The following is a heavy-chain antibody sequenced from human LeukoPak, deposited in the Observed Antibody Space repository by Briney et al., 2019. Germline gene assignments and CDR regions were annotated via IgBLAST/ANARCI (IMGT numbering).Heavy chain of an antibody. Sequence: GGSLRLSCAASGFTFSGYWMAWVRQPPGGGLEWVAHIRPDGSEKNYVDPVKGRFTISRDSANNSLYLQMDTLRVEDTAVYYCARDDYLGYWGQGTLVAVSS. D-gene: IGHD3-16*01. CDR1: GFTFSGYW. CDR2: IRPDGSEK. CDR3: ARDDYLGY. V-gene: IGHV3-7*05. J-gene: IGHJ4*02.